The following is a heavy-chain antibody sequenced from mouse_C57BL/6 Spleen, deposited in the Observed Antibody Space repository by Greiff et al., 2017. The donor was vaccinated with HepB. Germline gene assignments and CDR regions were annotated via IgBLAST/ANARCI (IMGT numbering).Heavy chain of an antibody. J-gene: IGHJ3*01. CDR1: GYSFTGYY. CDR3: ARELRLRDAY. D-gene: IGHD3-2*02. V-gene: IGHV1-42*01. Sequence: VQLQQSGPELVKPGASVKISCKASGYSFTGYYMNWVKQSPEKSLEWIGEINPSTGGTTYNQKFKAKATLTVDKSSSTAYMQLKSLTSEDSAVYYCARELRLRDAYWGQGTLVTVSA. CDR2: INPSTGGT.